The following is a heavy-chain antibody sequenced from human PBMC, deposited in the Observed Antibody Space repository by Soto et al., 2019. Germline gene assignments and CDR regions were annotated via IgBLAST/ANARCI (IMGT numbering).Heavy chain of an antibody. D-gene: IGHD4-17*01. V-gene: IGHV3-74*02. CDR3: ASSARGSNGDYN. CDR1: GFTFTNYW. Sequence: EVQLVESWGVLVQPGGSLRLSCAASGFTFTNYWIHWVRQAPGKGLVWVSRINSDGTTTNYADSVKGRFDISRDNAKNTVYLQMSSLRAEDTAVYYCASSARGSNGDYNWGRGTLVTVSS. CDR2: INSDGTTT. J-gene: IGHJ4*02.